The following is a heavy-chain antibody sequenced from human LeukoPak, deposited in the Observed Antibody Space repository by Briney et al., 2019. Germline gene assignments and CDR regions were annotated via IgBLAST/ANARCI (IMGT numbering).Heavy chain of an antibody. CDR3: ARSRTTSSFWWYYGFDV. CDR1: GFTFTYYA. Sequence: GGSLRLSCAASGFTFTYYAMNWVRQAPGKGLEWVSTIISSGDKTYYSDSVKGRSTISRDDFKNTLSLQLNSLRDGDTAVYYCARSRTTSSFWWYYGFDVWGKGTTVIVSS. D-gene: IGHD2-15*01. J-gene: IGHJ6*04. V-gene: IGHV3-23*01. CDR2: IISSGDKT.